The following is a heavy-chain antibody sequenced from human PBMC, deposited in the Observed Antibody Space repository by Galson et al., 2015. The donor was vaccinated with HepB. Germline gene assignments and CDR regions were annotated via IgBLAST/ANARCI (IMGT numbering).Heavy chain of an antibody. V-gene: IGHV3-21*01. CDR1: GFTFSSYS. J-gene: IGHJ3*02. D-gene: IGHD6-19*01. Sequence: SLRLSCAASGFTFSSYSMNWVRQAPGKGLEWVSSISSSSSYIYYADSVKGRFTISRDNAKNSLYLQMNSLRAEDTAVYYCARDRRSSGWHDAFDIWGQGTMVTVSS. CDR2: ISSSSSYI. CDR3: ARDRRSSGWHDAFDI.